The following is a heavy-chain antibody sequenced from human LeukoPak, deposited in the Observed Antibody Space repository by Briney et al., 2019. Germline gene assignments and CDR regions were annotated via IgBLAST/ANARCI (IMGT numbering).Heavy chain of an antibody. D-gene: IGHD2-2*01. CDR2: ISGSGDNT. V-gene: IGHV3-23*01. CDR3: ARGVGEYQLLWRSIWNYDHYYYGMDV. CDR1: GFTFSSYA. J-gene: IGHJ6*02. Sequence: TGGSLRLSCAASGFTFSSYAMSWVRQAPGKGLEWVSGISGSGDNTYYADSVKGRFTISRDNSKNTLYVQVNSLGTEDTAAYYCARGVGEYQLLWRSIWNYDHYYYGMDVWGQGTTVTVSS.